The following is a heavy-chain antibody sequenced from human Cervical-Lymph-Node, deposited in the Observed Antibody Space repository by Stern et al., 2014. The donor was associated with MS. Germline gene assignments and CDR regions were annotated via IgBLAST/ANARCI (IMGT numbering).Heavy chain of an antibody. CDR3: ARGRLGVFDY. J-gene: IGHJ4*02. D-gene: IGHD3-10*01. CDR1: GYTFTDYA. CDR2: IIAGDGNT. Sequence: VQLVQSGAEVKKPGASVKVSCQASGYTFTDYAIHWVRQAPGQGLEWMGWIIAGDGNTNYAQMFQDRVNITRDTSASTAYMELSSLRSEDTAVYGCARGRLGVFDYWGQGSLLTVSS. V-gene: IGHV1-3*01.